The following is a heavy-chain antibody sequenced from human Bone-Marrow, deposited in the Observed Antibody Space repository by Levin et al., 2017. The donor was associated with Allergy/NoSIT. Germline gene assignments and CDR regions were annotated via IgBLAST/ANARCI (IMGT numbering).Heavy chain of an antibody. D-gene: IGHD6-19*01. CDR1: GFAFTIYG. CDR2: ISYDGSSK. Sequence: GGSLRLSCAASGFAFTIYGVHWVRQAPGKGLEWVAFISYDGSSKSYADSVKGRFTIARDNSKNMVYLQMNSLRPEDTAIYYCAKESQRGYNSGWRNDYYHNGMDVWGQGTTVTVSS. CDR3: AKESQRGYNSGWRNDYYHNGMDV. V-gene: IGHV3-30*18. J-gene: IGHJ6*02.